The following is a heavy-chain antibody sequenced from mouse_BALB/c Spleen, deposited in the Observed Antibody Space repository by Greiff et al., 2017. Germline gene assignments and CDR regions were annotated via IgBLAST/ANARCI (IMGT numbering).Heavy chain of an antibody. Sequence: EVKLLESGGGLVQPGGSLKLSCAASGFTFSSYTMSWVRQTPEKRLEWVAYISNGGGSTYYPDTVKGRFTISRDNAKNTLYLQMSSLKSEDTAMYYCARGKGDGGAMDYWGQGTSVTVSS. CDR1: GFTFSSYT. V-gene: IGHV5-12-2*01. CDR3: ARGKGDGGAMDY. CDR2: ISNGGGST. J-gene: IGHJ4*01.